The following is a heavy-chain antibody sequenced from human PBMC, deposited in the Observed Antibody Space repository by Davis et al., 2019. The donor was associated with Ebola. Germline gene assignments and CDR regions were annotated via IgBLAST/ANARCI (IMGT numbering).Heavy chain of an antibody. CDR1: GFTFSSYW. V-gene: IGHV3-74*01. Sequence: GGSLRLSCAASGFTFSSYWMHWVRQAPGKGLVWVSRINSDGSSTSYADSVKGRFTISGDNAKNTLYLQMNSLRAEDTAVYYCARGACSGGSCSQYYYYGMDVWGQGTTVTVSS. CDR3: ARGACSGGSCSQYYYYGMDV. CDR2: INSDGSST. J-gene: IGHJ6*02. D-gene: IGHD2-15*01.